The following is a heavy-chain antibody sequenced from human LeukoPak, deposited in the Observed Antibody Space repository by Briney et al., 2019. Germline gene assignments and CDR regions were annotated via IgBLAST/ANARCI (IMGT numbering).Heavy chain of an antibody. CDR1: GYTFTDYY. J-gene: IGHJ4*02. V-gene: IGHV1-2*02. CDR2: INPNSGGT. Sequence: ASVKVSCKASGYTFTDYYMHWVRQAPGQGLEWMGWINPNSGGTNYAQMFQGRVTMTRDTSISTAYMELSRLTSDDTAVYYCAREPVDTPMVTSFDYWGQGTLVTVSS. D-gene: IGHD5-18*01. CDR3: AREPVDTPMVTSFDY.